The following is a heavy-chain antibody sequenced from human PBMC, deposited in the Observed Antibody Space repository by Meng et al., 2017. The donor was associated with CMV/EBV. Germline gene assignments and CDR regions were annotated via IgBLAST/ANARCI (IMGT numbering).Heavy chain of an antibody. J-gene: IGHJ4*02. CDR1: GFSFSSYS. D-gene: IGHD6-13*01. CDR2: ISSSSSTI. Sequence: LSLTCAASGFSFSSYSMNWVRQAPGKGLEWVSYISSSSSTIYYADSVKGRFTISRDNAKNSLYLQMNSLRAEDTAVYYCARAWIAAASTLDYWGQGTLVTVSS. V-gene: IGHV3-48*04. CDR3: ARAWIAAASTLDY.